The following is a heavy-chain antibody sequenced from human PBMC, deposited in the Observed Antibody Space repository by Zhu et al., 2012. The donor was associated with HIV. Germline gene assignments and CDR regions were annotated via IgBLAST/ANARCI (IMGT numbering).Heavy chain of an antibody. CDR1: GFTFDDYA. Sequence: EVQLVESGGVVVQPGGSLRLSCAASGFTFDDYAMHWVRQAPGKGLEWVSLISWDGGSTYYADSVKGRFTISRDNSKNSLYLQMNSLRAEDTALYYCAKDISTPKEMATEWEGAFDIWGQGTMVTVSS. CDR2: ISWDGGST. J-gene: IGHJ3*02. V-gene: IGHV3-43D*04. D-gene: IGHD5-24*01. CDR3: AKDISTPKEMATEWEGAFDI.